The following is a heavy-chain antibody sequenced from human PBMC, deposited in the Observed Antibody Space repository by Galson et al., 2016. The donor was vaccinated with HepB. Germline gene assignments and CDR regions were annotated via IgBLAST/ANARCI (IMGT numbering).Heavy chain of an antibody. J-gene: IGHJ5*02. V-gene: IGHV4-4*02. D-gene: IGHD3-22*01. CDR1: GVSISSNSW. CDR3: ARRRTMGSPSDYSDLHWLHP. CDR2: IFHSGGP. Sequence: LSLTCTVSGVSISSNSWWSWVRQSPEKGLEWIGEIFHSGGPNYSPSLKSRVTISIDKSKNQLSLSLSSVTAADAAVYYCARRRTMGSPSDYSDLHWLHPWGQGTLVTVSS.